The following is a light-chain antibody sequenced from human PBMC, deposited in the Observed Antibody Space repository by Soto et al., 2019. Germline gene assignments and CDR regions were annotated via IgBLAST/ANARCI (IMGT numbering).Light chain of an antibody. V-gene: IGLV2-14*01. CDR3: SSYTTRSTLV. Sequence: QSVLTQPASVSGSPGQSITISCTGTSSDVGAYDFVSWYQHYPGKAPKLVTFDVTHRPPGISDRFSGSKSANTASLTISGLQDEDEAFYYCSSYTTRSTLVFGGGTKLTVL. CDR2: DVT. CDR1: SSDVGAYDF. J-gene: IGLJ2*01.